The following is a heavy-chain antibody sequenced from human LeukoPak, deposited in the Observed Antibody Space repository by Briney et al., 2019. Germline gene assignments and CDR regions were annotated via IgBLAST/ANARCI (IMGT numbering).Heavy chain of an antibody. J-gene: IGHJ4*02. CDR1: GFTFSTYW. Sequence: GGSLRLSCAASGFTFSTYWMSWVRQARGKGLEGVANIKQDGSEKYYVDSVKGRFTISRDNAKSSLYLQMNSLGAEDTAVYYCVCRAHFWSGPGGWGQGTLVTVSS. CDR3: VCRAHFWSGPGG. V-gene: IGHV3-7*01. D-gene: IGHD3-3*02. CDR2: IKQDGSEK.